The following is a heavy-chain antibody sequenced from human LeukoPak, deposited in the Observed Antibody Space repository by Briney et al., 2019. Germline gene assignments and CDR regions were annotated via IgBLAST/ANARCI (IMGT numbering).Heavy chain of an antibody. CDR2: ISGSGGST. CDR3: ARVLYYYDSSPDY. CDR1: GFTFRSYV. J-gene: IGHJ4*02. D-gene: IGHD3-22*01. V-gene: IGHV3-23*01. Sequence: GGSLRLSCAASGFTFRSYVMTWVRQAPGKGLEWISGISGSGGSTYYADSVKGRFTISRDNAKNSLYLQMNSLRAEDTAVYYCARVLYYYDSSPDYWGQGTLVTVSS.